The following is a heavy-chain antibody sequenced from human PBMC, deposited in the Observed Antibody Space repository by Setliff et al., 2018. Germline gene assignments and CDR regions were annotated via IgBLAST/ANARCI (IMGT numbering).Heavy chain of an antibody. CDR1: GGSFSGYY. V-gene: IGHV4-34*01. CDR3: ARGIGGYCSSTSCSNESWP. J-gene: IGHJ5*02. CDR2: INHSGST. D-gene: IGHD2-2*01. Sequence: PSETLSLTCAVYGGSFSGYYWSWIRQPPGKGLEWIGEINHSGSTNYNPSLKSRVTISVDTYKNQFSLKLTSVTAADTAVYYCARGIGGYCSSTSCSNESWPWGQGALVTVS.